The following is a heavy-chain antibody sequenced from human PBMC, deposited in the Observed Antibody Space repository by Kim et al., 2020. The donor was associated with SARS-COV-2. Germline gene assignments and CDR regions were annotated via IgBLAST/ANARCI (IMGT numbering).Heavy chain of an antibody. J-gene: IGHJ4*02. CDR1: GFTFSSYS. CDR3: ARDGEVGATPVDY. D-gene: IGHD1-26*01. CDR2: ISSSSSYI. V-gene: IGHV3-21*01. Sequence: GGSLRLSCAASGFTFSSYSMNWVRQAPGKGLEWVSSISSSSSYIYYADSVKGRFTISRDNAKNSLYLQMNSLRAEDTAVYYCARDGEVGATPVDYWGQGTLVTVSS.